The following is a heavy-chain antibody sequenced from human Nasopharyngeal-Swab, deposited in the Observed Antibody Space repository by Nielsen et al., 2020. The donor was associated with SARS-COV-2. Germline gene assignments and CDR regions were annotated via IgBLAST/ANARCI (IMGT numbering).Heavy chain of an antibody. D-gene: IGHD4-11*01. V-gene: IGHV4-39*07. CDR3: ARKDYKTSAFDI. J-gene: IGHJ3*02. CDR2: IYYSGST. Sequence: WIPQPPGKGLEWIGSIYYSGSTYYNPSLKSRVTISVDTSKNQFSLKLSSVTAADTAVYYCARKDYKTSAFDIWGQGTMVTVSS.